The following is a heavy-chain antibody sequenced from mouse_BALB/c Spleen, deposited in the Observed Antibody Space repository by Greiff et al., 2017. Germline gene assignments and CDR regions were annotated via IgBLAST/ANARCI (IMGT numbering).Heavy chain of an antibody. J-gene: IGHJ4*01. Sequence: EVKLVESGGGLVQPGGSLKLSCAASGFTFSSYTMSWVRQTPEKRLEWVAYISNGGGSTYYPDTVKGRFTISRDNAKNTLYLQMSSLKSEDTAMYYCARRYGNYVDYYAMDYWGQGTSVTVSS. V-gene: IGHV5-12-2*01. D-gene: IGHD2-1*01. CDR3: ARRYGNYVDYYAMDY. CDR2: ISNGGGST. CDR1: GFTFSSYT.